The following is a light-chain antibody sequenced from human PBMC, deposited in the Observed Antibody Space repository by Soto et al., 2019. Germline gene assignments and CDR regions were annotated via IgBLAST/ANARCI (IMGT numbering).Light chain of an antibody. CDR3: QYYGNSPLT. J-gene: IGKJ1*01. CDR2: GAF. CDR1: QSVSSN. Sequence: EIVLTQSPATLSLSPGERATLSCRASQSVSSNLAWYQQKPGQAPRLLIYGAFNRATGIPDRFSGGGSGTDFTLTITRLEPEDFAVYYCQYYGNSPLTFGQGTKVDIK. V-gene: IGKV3-20*01.